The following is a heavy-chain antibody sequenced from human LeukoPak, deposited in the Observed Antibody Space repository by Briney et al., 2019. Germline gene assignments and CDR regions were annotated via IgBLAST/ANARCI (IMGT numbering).Heavy chain of an antibody. Sequence: SETLSLTCTVSGGSIRSQFWSWIRQPPGKGLEWIGYVYSSERVDYNPSLKSRVTVSVDTFKNEFSLSLTSVTAAHPAVYYCARHHGSWTDWYFDLWGRGTLVIVSS. CDR3: ARHHGSWTDWYFDL. V-gene: IGHV4-4*09. D-gene: IGHD6-13*01. J-gene: IGHJ2*01. CDR2: VYSSERV. CDR1: GGSIRSQF.